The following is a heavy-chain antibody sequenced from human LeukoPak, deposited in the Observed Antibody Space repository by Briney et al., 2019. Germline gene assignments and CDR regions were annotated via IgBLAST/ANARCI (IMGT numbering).Heavy chain of an antibody. CDR2: INPNSGGT. CDR1: GYTFTGYY. J-gene: IGHJ4*02. D-gene: IGHD6-19*01. CDR3: ARAREWLATYYFDC. V-gene: IGHV1-2*02. Sequence: GASVKGSCKASGYTFTGYYMHWVRQAPGQGLEWMGWINPNSGGTNYAQKFQGRVTMTRDTSISTAYMELSRLRSDDTAVYYCARAREWLATYYFDCWGQGTLVTVSS.